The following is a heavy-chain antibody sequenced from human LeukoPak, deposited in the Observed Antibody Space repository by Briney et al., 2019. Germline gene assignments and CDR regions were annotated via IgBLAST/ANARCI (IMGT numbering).Heavy chain of an antibody. V-gene: IGHV3-23*01. Sequence: PGGSLRLSCAASGFTFSSFSMNWVRQAPGKGLEWVSTVSTGGAATYYADSVKGRFTISRDNSENTLYLQMNSLRAEDTAVYYCANDRTRLRWHDAFDIWGQGTMVTVSS. CDR1: GFTFSSFS. CDR3: ANDRTRLRWHDAFDI. CDR2: VSTGGAAT. J-gene: IGHJ3*02. D-gene: IGHD4-23*01.